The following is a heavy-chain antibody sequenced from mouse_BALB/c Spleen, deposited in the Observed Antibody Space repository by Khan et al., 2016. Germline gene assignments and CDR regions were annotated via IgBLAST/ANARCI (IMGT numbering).Heavy chain of an antibody. CDR2: IDPYYGGT. V-gene: IGHV1-39*01. J-gene: IGHJ1*01. CDR3: ARGYGNYVNWYFDI. D-gene: IGHD2-10*02. CDR1: GYSFTGYN. Sequence: VQLQQSGPELEKPGASVKISCKASGYSFTGYNMNWVKQSNGKSLEWIGNIDPYYGGTSYNQKFKGKATLPADKSSSTAYMQLKSLTSEDSAVSYCARGYGNYVNWYFDIWGAGTAVTVSS.